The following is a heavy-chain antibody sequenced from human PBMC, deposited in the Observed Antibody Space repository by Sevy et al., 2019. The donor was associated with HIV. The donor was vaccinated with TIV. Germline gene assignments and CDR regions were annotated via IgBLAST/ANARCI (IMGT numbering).Heavy chain of an antibody. J-gene: IGHJ4*02. CDR2: IKSETDGGTT. D-gene: IGHD3-16*02. V-gene: IGHV3-15*07. CDR1: GFTLNKAR. Sequence: GGSLRLSCAASGFTLNKARMNWVRQAPGKGLEWVGRIKSETDGGTTDYAEPVKGRFSISRDDSKNTLYLQMNSLKIEDTAVYYCSMEDRYNYFDYWGQGALVTVSS. CDR3: SMEDRYNYFDY.